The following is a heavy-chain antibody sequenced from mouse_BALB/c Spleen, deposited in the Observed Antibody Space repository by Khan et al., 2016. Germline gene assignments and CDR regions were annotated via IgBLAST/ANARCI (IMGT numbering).Heavy chain of an antibody. D-gene: IGHD2-3*01. Sequence: DLVKPGASVKLSCKASGYTFTSYWINWIKQRPGQGLEWIGRIAPGSGSTYYNEMFKGKATLTVDTSSSTAYIQLSSLSSEDSAVYFCARDGYSSWFTYWGQGTLVTVSA. CDR3: ARDGYSSWFTY. J-gene: IGHJ3*01. CDR2: IAPGSGST. V-gene: IGHV1S41*01. CDR1: GYTFTSYW.